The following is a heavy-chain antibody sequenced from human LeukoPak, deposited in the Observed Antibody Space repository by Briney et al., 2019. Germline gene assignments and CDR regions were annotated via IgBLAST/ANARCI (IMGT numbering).Heavy chain of an antibody. CDR1: GFTFGDYA. D-gene: IGHD4-17*01. Sequence: PGRSLRLSCAASGFTFGDYAMHWVRQAPGKGLEWVSGISWNSGNIGYADSVKGRFTISRDNAKNSLYLEMNSLRAEDTALYYCANLHGDYRDYWGQGTLVTVSS. CDR3: ANLHGDYRDY. V-gene: IGHV3-9*01. J-gene: IGHJ4*02. CDR2: ISWNSGNI.